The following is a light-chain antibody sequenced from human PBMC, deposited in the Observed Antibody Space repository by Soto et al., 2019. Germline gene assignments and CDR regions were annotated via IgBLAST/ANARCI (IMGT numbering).Light chain of an antibody. CDR2: AAS. J-gene: IGKJ1*01. Sequence: DIQMTQSPSTLSASVGDRVTITCRASQSISSWLAWYQQKPGKAPKLLIFAASSLQSWVPSRFSGSRSGPDFTLTISSLQPEDFATYYCQQSYSSPPTFGQGTKVDIK. CDR3: QQSYSSPPT. V-gene: IGKV1-39*01. CDR1: QSISSW.